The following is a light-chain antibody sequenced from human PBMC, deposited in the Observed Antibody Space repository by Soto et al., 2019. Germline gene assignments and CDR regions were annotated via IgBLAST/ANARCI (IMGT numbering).Light chain of an antibody. V-gene: IGKV1-5*03. Sequence: DIQMTQSPSTLSASIGDRVTITCRASQSISSWLAWYQQKPGKAPKLLIYEASSLESGVPSRFSGSGSGTAFTLTINSLQPDDFASYYCQQSNSYPWTFGQGTKLEI. CDR1: QSISSW. J-gene: IGKJ2*02. CDR3: QQSNSYPWT. CDR2: EAS.